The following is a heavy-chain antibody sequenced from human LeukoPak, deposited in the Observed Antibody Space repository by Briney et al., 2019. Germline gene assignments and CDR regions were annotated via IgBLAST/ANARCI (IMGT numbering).Heavy chain of an antibody. CDR3: AKDHPFDYYYATSGYFLY. D-gene: IGHD3-22*01. CDR1: GFTFSSYA. J-gene: IGHJ4*02. CDR2: ISGGGGDT. Sequence: GGSLRLSCAASGFTFSSYAMNWVRQAPGKGLEWVTAISGGGGDTYYADSVEGRFTISRDNSKNTVYLQMNSLRADDTAVYYCAKDHPFDYYYATSGYFLYWGQGTLVTVSS. V-gene: IGHV3-23*01.